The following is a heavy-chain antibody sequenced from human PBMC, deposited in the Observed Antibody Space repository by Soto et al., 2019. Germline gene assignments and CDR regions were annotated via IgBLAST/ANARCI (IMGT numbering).Heavy chain of an antibody. D-gene: IGHD6-19*01. Sequence: EVQLVESGGVVVQPGGSLRLSCTASGFTFSGFWMHWVRQAPGKVLVWVSRINGDGSVTNYADSVKGRFTISRDNAKNTLYLHMTSLRVEHTAVYYGVGVTATCGWGAIDYWGQGTLVTVSS. CDR1: GFTFSGFW. V-gene: IGHV3-74*01. CDR3: VGVTATCGWGAIDY. CDR2: INGDGSVT. J-gene: IGHJ4*02.